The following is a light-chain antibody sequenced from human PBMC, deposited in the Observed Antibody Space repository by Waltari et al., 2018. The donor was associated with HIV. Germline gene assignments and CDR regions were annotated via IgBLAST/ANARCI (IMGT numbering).Light chain of an antibody. V-gene: IGKV1D-13*01. Sequence: AIHLTQSPSSLSASLGDRVTLTCRASQAIATSLAWYQQRPGSPPKLLICDVSSLDRGVPSRFSGSGFDTHFTLTINGLRAEDFATYHCQQYKNFPITFGRGTRLEIK. J-gene: IGKJ5*01. CDR2: DVS. CDR3: QQYKNFPIT. CDR1: QAIATS.